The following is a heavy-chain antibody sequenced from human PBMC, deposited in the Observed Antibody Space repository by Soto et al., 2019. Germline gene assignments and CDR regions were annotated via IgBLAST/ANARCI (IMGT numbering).Heavy chain of an antibody. D-gene: IGHD3-10*01. CDR1: GGSISSSSYY. V-gene: IGHV4-39*01. Sequence: SETLSLTCTVSGGSISSSSYYWGWIRQPPGKGLEWIGNIYYSGSAYYNPSLKSRVTISVDTSKNQFSLKLSSVTAADTAVYYCARGMVRGVGNYFDYWGQGTLVTVSS. J-gene: IGHJ4*02. CDR2: IYYSGSA. CDR3: ARGMVRGVGNYFDY.